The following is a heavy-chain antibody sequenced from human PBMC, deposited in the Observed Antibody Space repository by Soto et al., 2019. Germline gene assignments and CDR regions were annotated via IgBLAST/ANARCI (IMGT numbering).Heavy chain of an antibody. CDR3: ASGYWRIPFDY. CDR1: GGTFSSYT. J-gene: IGHJ4*02. V-gene: IGHV1-69*02. D-gene: IGHD2-2*03. CDR2: IIPIIGIA. Sequence: QVQLVQSGAEVKKPGSSVKVSCKASGGTFSSYTISWVRQAPGQGLEWMGRIIPIIGIANYAQKLQGIVTITDDKHTSTAYMERSSLRSEDTAVYYCASGYWRIPFDYWGPGNLGTVSS.